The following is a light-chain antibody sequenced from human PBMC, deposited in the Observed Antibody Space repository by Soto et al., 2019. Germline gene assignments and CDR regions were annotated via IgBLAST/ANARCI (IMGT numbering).Light chain of an antibody. CDR1: QDIGKD. V-gene: IGKV1-6*01. J-gene: IGKJ1*01. CDR2: EAS. CDR3: LQDYNYPRT. Sequence: AIQMTQSPSSLSASVGDTVTFTCRASQDIGKDLGWYQQKPEEAPVLLIYEASTAQSGVPSRCTGSGSGTEFSLTISSLQPEDFATYYCLQDYNYPRTFGRGTRVEIK.